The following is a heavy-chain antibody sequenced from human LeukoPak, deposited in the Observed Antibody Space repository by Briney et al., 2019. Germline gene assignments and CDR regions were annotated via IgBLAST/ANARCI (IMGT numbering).Heavy chain of an antibody. CDR1: GYTFSDYY. CDR3: AREIRFNSYYGMDA. V-gene: IGHV1-2*02. Sequence: ASLRLSCKSPGYTFSDYYIHWVRQAPGQGLEWMGWINPKSGGTNFAQKFQDRVTMTRDTSITTGYMELSGLTSDDTAVYYCAREIRFNSYYGMDAWGQGTTVTVSS. D-gene: IGHD3-10*01. J-gene: IGHJ6*02. CDR2: INPKSGGT.